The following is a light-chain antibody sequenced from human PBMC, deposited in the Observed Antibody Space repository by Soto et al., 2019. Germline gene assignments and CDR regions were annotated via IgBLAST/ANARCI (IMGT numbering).Light chain of an antibody. Sequence: QSALTQPASVSGSPGQSITISCTGTSSDVGTYNYVSWFQQYPGKAPKVMIYDVSNRPSGVSNRFSGSKSANTASLTISGLQAEDEADYYCSSYTSRSSVVFGGGTKVTVL. CDR3: SSYTSRSSVV. CDR1: SSDVGTYNY. J-gene: IGLJ2*01. V-gene: IGLV2-14*03. CDR2: DVS.